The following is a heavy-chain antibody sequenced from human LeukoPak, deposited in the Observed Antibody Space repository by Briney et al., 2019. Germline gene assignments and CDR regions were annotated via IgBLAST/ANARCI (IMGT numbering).Heavy chain of an antibody. J-gene: IGHJ4*02. CDR2: IYPGDSDT. CDR3: VRLADDYVWGSYRTVGYFDY. V-gene: IGHV5-51*01. D-gene: IGHD3-16*02. CDR1: GYSFTSYW. Sequence: GESLKISCKGSGYSFTSYWIGWVRQMPGKGLEWMGIIYPGDSDTRYSPSFQGQVTISADKSISTAYLQWSSLKASDTAMYYCVRLADDYVWGSYRTVGYFDYWGQGTLVTVSS.